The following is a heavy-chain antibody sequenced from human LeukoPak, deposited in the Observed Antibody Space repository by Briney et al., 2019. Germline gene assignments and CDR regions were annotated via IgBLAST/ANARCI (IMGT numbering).Heavy chain of an antibody. CDR3: ARAPYYYDSSGPVILLDYYMDV. D-gene: IGHD3-22*01. Sequence: SVKVSCKAAGGTFSSYAIIRVRQAPGQGLEWMGWIIPIFGTANYAQKFQGRVTITADESTSTAYMELSSLRSEDTAVYYCARAPYYYDSSGPVILLDYYMDVWGKGTTVTVSS. J-gene: IGHJ6*03. CDR2: IIPIFGTA. CDR1: GGTFSSYA. V-gene: IGHV1-69*01.